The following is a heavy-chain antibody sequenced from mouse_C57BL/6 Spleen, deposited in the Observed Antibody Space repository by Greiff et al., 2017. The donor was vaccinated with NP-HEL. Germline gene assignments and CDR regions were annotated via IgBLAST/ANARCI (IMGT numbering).Heavy chain of an antibody. D-gene: IGHD1-1*02. Sequence: QVQLQQPGAELVKPGASVKLSCKASGYTFTSYWMHWVKQRPGQGLEWIGMIHPNSGSTNYNEKFKSKATLTVDKSSSTAYMQLSSLTSEDSAVYDCARAGIWGYETYYFDYWGQGTTLTVSS. CDR3: ARAGIWGYETYYFDY. CDR2: IHPNSGST. V-gene: IGHV1-64*01. CDR1: GYTFTSYW. J-gene: IGHJ2*01.